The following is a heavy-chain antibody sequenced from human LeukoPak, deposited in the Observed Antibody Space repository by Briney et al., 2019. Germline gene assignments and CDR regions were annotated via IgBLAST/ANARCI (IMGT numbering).Heavy chain of an antibody. CDR3: AALRPPLNSYGYYYYYYMDV. J-gene: IGHJ6*03. V-gene: IGHV1-58*02. CDR2: IVVGSGNT. D-gene: IGHD5-18*01. Sequence: SVRVSCKASGFTFTSSAMQWVRQARGQRLEWIGWIVVGSGNTNYAQKFQERVTITRDMSTSTAYMELSSLRSEDTAVYYCAALRPPLNSYGYYYYYYMDVWGKGTTVTVSS. CDR1: GFTFTSSA.